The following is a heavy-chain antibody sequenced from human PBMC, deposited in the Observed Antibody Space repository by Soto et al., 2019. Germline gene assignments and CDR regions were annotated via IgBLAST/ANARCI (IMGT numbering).Heavy chain of an antibody. V-gene: IGHV1-69*01. D-gene: IGHD6-19*01. CDR2: IIPIFGTA. J-gene: IGHJ4*02. CDR3: ARRIAVAGTGMVYFDY. Sequence: QVQLVQSGAEVKKPGSSVKVSCKASGGTFSSYAISWVRQAPGQGLEWMGGIIPIFGTANYAQKFQGRVTITADESTSTAYMELSRLRSEDTAVYYCARRIAVAGTGMVYFDYWGQGTLVTVSS. CDR1: GGTFSSYA.